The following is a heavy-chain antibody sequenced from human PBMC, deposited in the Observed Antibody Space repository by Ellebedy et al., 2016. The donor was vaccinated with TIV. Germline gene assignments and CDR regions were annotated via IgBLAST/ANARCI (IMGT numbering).Heavy chain of an antibody. J-gene: IGHJ3*02. CDR1: RLTFSSYW. D-gene: IGHD4-17*01. CDR3: ATDGSYGDFRSPAHAFES. V-gene: IGHV3-7*01. CDR2: INQDGSMK. Sequence: GESLKISCAASRLTFSSYWMSWVRQAPGKGLEWVANINQDGSMKYFVDSVKGRFTLSRDHAKNSLYLQMNSLRAEDTAVYYCATDGSYGDFRSPAHAFESWGQGTMVSVSS.